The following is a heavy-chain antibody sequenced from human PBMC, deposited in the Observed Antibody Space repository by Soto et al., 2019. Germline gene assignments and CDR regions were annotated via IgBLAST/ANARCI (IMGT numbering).Heavy chain of an antibody. CDR2: VYYNGDT. CDR1: GASINPYY. V-gene: IGHV4-59*01. J-gene: IGHJ4*02. Sequence: NPSETLSLTCTVSGASINPYYWSWIRQPPGKGLEWIGYVYYNGDTNSNPSLKSRVSISVETSKNQFSLRLSSVTTADTAIYYCARYYCAGGTCYHFEHWSQGTLVTVSS. D-gene: IGHD2-15*01. CDR3: ARYYCAGGTCYHFEH.